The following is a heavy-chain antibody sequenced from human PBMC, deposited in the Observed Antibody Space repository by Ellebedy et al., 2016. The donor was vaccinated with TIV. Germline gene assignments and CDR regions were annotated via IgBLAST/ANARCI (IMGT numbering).Heavy chain of an antibody. J-gene: IGHJ5*02. CDR1: GFTFTNYW. V-gene: IGHV3-7*01. D-gene: IGHD5-24*01. Sequence: GGSLRLSXAASGFTFTNYWMTWVRQAPGKGLEWVANINKDGGQKYYVDSVKGRFTISRDNAKNSLSLQMNSLTAEDTAVYFCVYGDRWFNHWGQGTLVTVSS. CDR3: VYGDRWFNH. CDR2: INKDGGQK.